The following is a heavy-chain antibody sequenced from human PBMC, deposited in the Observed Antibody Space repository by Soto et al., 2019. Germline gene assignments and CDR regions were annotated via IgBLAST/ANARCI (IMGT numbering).Heavy chain of an antibody. CDR1: GITFSTYA. D-gene: IGHD5-12*01. CDR3: ARAISGYVT. J-gene: IGHJ5*02. Sequence: QVQLVQSGAEVKKPGASVKVSCKASGITFSTYAIHWVRQVPGQSLEWMGWINTGNGNTRYSQNFQGRVTLTRDTSASTAYMDLSSLRSEDTSIYYCARAISGYVTWGQGTLVTVSS. CDR2: INTGNGNT. V-gene: IGHV1-3*04.